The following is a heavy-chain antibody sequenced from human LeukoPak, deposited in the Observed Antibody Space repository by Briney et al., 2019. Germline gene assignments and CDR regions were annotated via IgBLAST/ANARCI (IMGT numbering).Heavy chain of an antibody. Sequence: SETLSLTCTVSGGSISSYYWSWIRQPPGKGLEWIGYIYYSGSTNYNPSLKSRVTISVDTSKNQFSLKLSSVTAADTAVYYCARGLNYDFWSGYPLYYYYYMDVWGKGTTVTVSS. J-gene: IGHJ6*03. CDR2: IYYSGST. V-gene: IGHV4-59*01. CDR3: ARGLNYDFWSGYPLYYYYYMDV. CDR1: GGSISSYY. D-gene: IGHD3-3*01.